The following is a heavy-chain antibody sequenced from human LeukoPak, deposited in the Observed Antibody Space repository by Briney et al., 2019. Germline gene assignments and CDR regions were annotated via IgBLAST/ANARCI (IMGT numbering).Heavy chain of an antibody. D-gene: IGHD3-16*01. J-gene: IGHJ3*02. CDR1: GYSFTSYW. CDR2: NYPGDSDT. CDR3: AGSDHDYVWGSYFENAFDI. V-gene: IGHV5-51*01. Sequence: GESLKISCKGSGYSFTSYWIGWVRQMPGKGLEWMGINYPGDSDTRYSPSFQGQVTISADKSISTAYLQWSSLKASDTAMYYCAGSDHDYVWGSYFENAFDIWGQGTMATVSS.